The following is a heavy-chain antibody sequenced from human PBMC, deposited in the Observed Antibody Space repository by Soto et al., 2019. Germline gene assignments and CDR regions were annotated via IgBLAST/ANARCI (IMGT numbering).Heavy chain of an antibody. D-gene: IGHD4-17*01. J-gene: IGHJ3*02. CDR1: GFTFSSYS. CDR2: ISSSSSTI. V-gene: IGHV3-48*02. Sequence: GESLKISCAASGFTFSSYSMNWVRQAPGKGLEWVSYISSSSSTIYYADSVKGRFTISRDNAKNSLYLQMNSLRDEDTAVYYCARDRAVTPDAFDIWGQGTTVTVSS. CDR3: ARDRAVTPDAFDI.